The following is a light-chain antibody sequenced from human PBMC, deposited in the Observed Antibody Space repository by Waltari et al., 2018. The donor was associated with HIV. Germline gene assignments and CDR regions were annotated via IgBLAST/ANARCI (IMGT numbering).Light chain of an antibody. CDR1: QSVNTN. J-gene: IGKJ4*01. Sequence: EVMMTQSPATLSVSPGERVTLSCRASQSVNTNLAWYQQKSGQAPRLLIYGASTRATGIPARFSGSGSGTEYTLTISSLQSEDFAVYYCQQYDNWPPLTFGGGTKVEIK. CDR2: GAS. V-gene: IGKV3-15*01. CDR3: QQYDNWPPLT.